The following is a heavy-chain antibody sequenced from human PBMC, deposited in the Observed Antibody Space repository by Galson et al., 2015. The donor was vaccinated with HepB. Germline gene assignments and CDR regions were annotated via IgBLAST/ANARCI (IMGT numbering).Heavy chain of an antibody. CDR3: ARGLRAARPPPFHY. J-gene: IGHJ4*02. D-gene: IGHD6-6*01. CDR1: GGSFSGYY. CDR2: IDHSGST. V-gene: IGHV4-34*01. Sequence: SETLSLTCAVYGGSFSGYYWSWIRQPPGKGLEWIGEIDHSGSTNYNPSLKSRVTMSVDTSKNQFSLRLTSVTAADTAVYYCARGLRAARPPPFHYWGQGTLVTVSS.